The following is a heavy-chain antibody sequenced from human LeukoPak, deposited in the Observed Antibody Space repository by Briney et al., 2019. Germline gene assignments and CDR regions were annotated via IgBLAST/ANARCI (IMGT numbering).Heavy chain of an antibody. CDR2: IYSGGST. V-gene: IGHV3-53*01. D-gene: IGHD3-22*01. Sequence: GSLRCSFAVSGFTVCHNYVSRVRQAPGKGLERDSVIYSGGSTYYADCVKGRFTISRDNSKNTLYLQMNSLRAEDTGVYYCARDGFSSGYPYDAFDIWGQGTMVTVSS. CDR1: GFTVCHNY. CDR3: ARDGFSSGYPYDAFDI. J-gene: IGHJ3*02.